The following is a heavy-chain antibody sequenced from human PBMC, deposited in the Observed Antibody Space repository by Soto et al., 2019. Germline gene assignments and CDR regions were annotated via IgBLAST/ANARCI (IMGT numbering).Heavy chain of an antibody. CDR3: ARDRDCSSSSCYGMDV. Sequence: ASVKVSCKASGYSFSGYYMYWVRQAPGQGLEWMGWINPNSGGTNYAQKFQGRVTMTRDTSISTAYMELSRLRSDDTAVYYCARDRDCSSSSCYGMDVWGQGTTVTVSS. V-gene: IGHV1-2*02. CDR2: INPNSGGT. J-gene: IGHJ6*02. CDR1: GYSFSGYY. D-gene: IGHD2-2*01.